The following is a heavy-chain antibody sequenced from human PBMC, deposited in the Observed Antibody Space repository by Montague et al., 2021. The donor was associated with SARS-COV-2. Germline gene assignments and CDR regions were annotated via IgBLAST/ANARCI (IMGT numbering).Heavy chain of an antibody. CDR2: ISFDGSSK. V-gene: IGHV3-30*04. J-gene: IGHJ4*02. CDR1: GFTFSSHP. CDR3: ARGRQWLVLGQVDS. D-gene: IGHD3-22*01. Sequence: SLRLSCAASGFTFSSHPMHWVRQAPGNGLEWVAVISFDGSSKYYVDSIKGRLTISRDNSKNTLFLQMHSLRVEDTAVYYCARGRQWLVLGQVDSWGQGTLVTVSS.